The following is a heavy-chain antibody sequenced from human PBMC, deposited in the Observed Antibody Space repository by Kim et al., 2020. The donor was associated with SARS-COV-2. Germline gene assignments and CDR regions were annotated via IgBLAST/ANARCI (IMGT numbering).Heavy chain of an antibody. J-gene: IGHJ1*01. Sequence: GGSLRLSCEASGFSLSNYWMRWVRQAPGKGLEWVASLRYEGSAKFYADSVKGRFTISRDSAQNSLFLHMSSLRAEDSALYYCARSISDTESPGIGSYFHHWGQGTLVTVSS. D-gene: IGHD5-18*01. V-gene: IGHV3-7*01. CDR2: LRYEGSAK. CDR3: ARSISDTESPGIGSYFHH. CDR1: GFSLSNYW.